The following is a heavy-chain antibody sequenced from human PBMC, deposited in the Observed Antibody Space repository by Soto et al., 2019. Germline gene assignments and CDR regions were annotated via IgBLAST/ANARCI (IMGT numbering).Heavy chain of an antibody. D-gene: IGHD1-26*01. CDR1: GFTFSSYA. CDR3: ARLKGYIVGATLNGLGAFDI. J-gene: IGHJ3*02. CDR2: ISGSGGST. V-gene: IGHV3-23*01. Sequence: GGSLRLSCAASGFTFSSYAMSWVRQAPGKGLEWVSAISGSGGSTYYADSVKGRFTISRDNSKNTLYLQMNSLRAEDTAVYYCARLKGYIVGATLNGLGAFDIWGQGTMVTVSS.